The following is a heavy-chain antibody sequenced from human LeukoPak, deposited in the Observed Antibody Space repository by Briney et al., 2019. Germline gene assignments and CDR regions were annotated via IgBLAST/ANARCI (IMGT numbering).Heavy chain of an antibody. J-gene: IGHJ3*02. CDR2: IGGSSSYI. CDR1: GFTFSSYS. D-gene: IGHD5-12*01. V-gene: IGHV3-21*03. Sequence: KPGGSLRLSCAASGFTFSSYSMNWVRQAPGKGLEWVSSIGGSSSYIYYADSVKGRFTISRDNAKNSLYLQMNSLRAENTSVYYCARAFSGYSDYRLPQPSVFATSSQGTMVTVSS. CDR3: ARAFSGYSDYRLPQPSVFAT.